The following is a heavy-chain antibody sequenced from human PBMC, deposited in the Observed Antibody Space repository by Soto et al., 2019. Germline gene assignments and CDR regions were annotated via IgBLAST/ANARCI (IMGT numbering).Heavy chain of an antibody. J-gene: IGHJ4*02. CDR1: GLTFNVYA. Sequence: EVQLLASRGGLGQPGGSLTLSCAASGLTFNVYAMSWVRQAPGRGLEWVSSITGNGGTTYYADSVKGRFTISRDNSKNTLYLQMNSLRVEDTAVYYCAKDRPNYFGSGGGYYKAGGDYWGQGTLVTVSS. CDR3: AKDRPNYFGSGGGYYKAGGDY. D-gene: IGHD3-10*01. CDR2: ITGNGGTT. V-gene: IGHV3-23*01.